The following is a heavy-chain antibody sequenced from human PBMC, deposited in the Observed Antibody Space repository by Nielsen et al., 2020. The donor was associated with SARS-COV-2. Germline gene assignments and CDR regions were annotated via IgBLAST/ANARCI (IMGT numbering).Heavy chain of an antibody. V-gene: IGHV3-23*01. D-gene: IGHD3-3*01. Sequence: GESLKISCAASRFTFSSYGMHWVRQAPGKGLEWVSAISGNGGTTHYADSVKGRFTISRDNSKNTLYLQMSTLRDEDTAVYYCAKDLDFWSGYYTYWGQGTLVTVSS. CDR1: RFTFSSYG. J-gene: IGHJ4*02. CDR3: AKDLDFWSGYYTY. CDR2: ISGNGGTT.